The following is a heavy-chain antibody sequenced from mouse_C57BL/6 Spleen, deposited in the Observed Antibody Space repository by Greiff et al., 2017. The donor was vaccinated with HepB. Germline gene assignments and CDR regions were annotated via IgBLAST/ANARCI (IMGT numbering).Heavy chain of an antibody. D-gene: IGHD1-1*01. Sequence: VQLQQSGPELVKPGASVKISCMASGYAFSSSWMNWVKQRPGKGLEWIGRIYPGDGDTNYNGKFKGKATLTADKSSSTAYMQLSSLTSEDSAVYFCARGDYYGSSYDWYFDVWGTGTTVTVSS. J-gene: IGHJ1*03. CDR3: ARGDYYGSSYDWYFDV. CDR2: IYPGDGDT. CDR1: GYAFSSSW. V-gene: IGHV1-82*01.